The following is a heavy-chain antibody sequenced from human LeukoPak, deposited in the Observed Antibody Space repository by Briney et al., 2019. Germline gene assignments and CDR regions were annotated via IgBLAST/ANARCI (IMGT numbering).Heavy chain of an antibody. V-gene: IGHV3-21*01. Sequence: PGGSLSPSRAASGLTFTRYNMNWARQAAGKGREWVSSISSSSSYIYYANAVKGRFTITRDNAKNPQYLQMNSLSAEDSAVYYCANRGCGSGSDYWGQGTLVTVSS. CDR2: ISSSSSYI. D-gene: IGHD3-10*01. CDR3: ANRGCGSGSDY. J-gene: IGHJ4*02. CDR1: GLTFTRYN.